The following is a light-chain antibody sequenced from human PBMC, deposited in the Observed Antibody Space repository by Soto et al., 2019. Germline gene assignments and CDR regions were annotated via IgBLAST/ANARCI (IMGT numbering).Light chain of an antibody. J-gene: IGLJ2*01. CDR1: SGHSSYI. CDR3: DTWDTNTQV. Sequence: QLVLTQSSSASASLGSSVTLTCTLSSGHSSYIIAWHQQQTGKAPRFLMTVEGSGNYNKGSGVPDRVSGSSAGADRYLTISNLQAEDEATYYCDTWDTNTQVFGGGTKVTVL. CDR2: VEGSGNY. V-gene: IGLV4-60*03.